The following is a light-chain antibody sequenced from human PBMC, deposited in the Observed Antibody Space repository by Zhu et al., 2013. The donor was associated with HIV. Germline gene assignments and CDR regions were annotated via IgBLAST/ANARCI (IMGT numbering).Light chain of an antibody. J-gene: IGKJ2*01. CDR3: HQYHDWPPWDT. CDR2: DTY. V-gene: IGKV3-15*01. Sequence: EIVMTQSPATLSVSPGEKATLSRRASESVDNNLAWYQLRPGQAPRLLMYDTYIRATGVATRFSGSGSGTEFTLTISDLQSEDFAIYYCHQYHDWPPWDTFGQGTKLEIK. CDR1: ESVDNN.